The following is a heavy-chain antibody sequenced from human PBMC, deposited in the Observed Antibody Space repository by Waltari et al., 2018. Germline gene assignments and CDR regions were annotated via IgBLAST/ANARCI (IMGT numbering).Heavy chain of an antibody. CDR3: ARDPTYQALDY. Sequence: EVQLVESGGGLVQPGGSLRLSCAASGFTFGNFWVVWVRQAPGKGLEWVANLSPNGGSEHYVDSVRGRFTISRDNARNSLFLQMDSLRAEDTAVYYCARDPTYQALDYWGQGTLVTVSS. D-gene: IGHD2-2*01. J-gene: IGHJ4*02. V-gene: IGHV3-7*01. CDR2: LSPNGGSE. CDR1: GFTFGNFW.